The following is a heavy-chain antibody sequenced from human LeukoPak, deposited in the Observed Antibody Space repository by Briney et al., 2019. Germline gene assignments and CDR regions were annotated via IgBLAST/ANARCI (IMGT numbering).Heavy chain of an antibody. Sequence: GGSLRLSCAASGFSFSHYGMHWVRQAPGKGLEWVSHIWYDGNNKYYADPVKGRLTISRDNSRNMVYLQMNSLRAEDSAVYYCATKSSPTGGYWGQGTLVTVSS. CDR2: IWYDGNNK. V-gene: IGHV3-33*01. CDR1: GFSFSHYG. CDR3: ATKSSPTGGY. J-gene: IGHJ4*02. D-gene: IGHD6-19*01.